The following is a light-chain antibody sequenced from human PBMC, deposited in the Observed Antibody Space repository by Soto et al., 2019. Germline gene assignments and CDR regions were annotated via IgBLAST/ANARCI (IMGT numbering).Light chain of an antibody. Sequence: EIVMTQSPATLSVSPGERATLSCRASTSVGRNLAWYQQKPGQAPRLLIYGASARATGIPATFSGRGSGTEFTLTISSLQSEDFAFYYCQQYDNWPSLTFGGGTKVEIK. CDR2: GAS. CDR3: QQYDNWPSLT. J-gene: IGKJ4*01. V-gene: IGKV3-15*01. CDR1: TSVGRN.